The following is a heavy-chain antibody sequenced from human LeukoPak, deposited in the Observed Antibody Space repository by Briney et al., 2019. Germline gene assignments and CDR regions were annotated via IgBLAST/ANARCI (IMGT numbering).Heavy chain of an antibody. CDR2: IYYSGST. CDR3: AREYCSSTSCIDAFDI. D-gene: IGHD2-2*01. CDR1: GGSISSYY. Sequence: SETLSLTCTVSGGSISSYYWSWIRQPPGKGLEWIGYIYYSGSTNYNPSLKSRVTMSVDTSKNQFSLKLSSVTAADTAVYYCAREYCSSTSCIDAFDIWGQGTMVTVSS. J-gene: IGHJ3*02. V-gene: IGHV4-59*01.